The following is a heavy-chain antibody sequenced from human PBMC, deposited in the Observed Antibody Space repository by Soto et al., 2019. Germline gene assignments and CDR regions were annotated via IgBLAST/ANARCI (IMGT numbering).Heavy chain of an antibody. D-gene: IGHD2-2*01. CDR2: IIPIFGTA. V-gene: IGHV1-69*06. CDR3: AGRCDGTNCLGHCAY. J-gene: IGHJ4*02. Sequence: QVQLVQSGAEVKKPGSSVQVSCRASGGTFNNYVINWVRQAPGQGLEWMAGIIPIFGTANYAQKFQGRVTITADKSTSTAYMELNSLRSEDTAVYYCAGRCDGTNCLGHCAYRVQGTLVTVS. CDR1: GGTFNNYV.